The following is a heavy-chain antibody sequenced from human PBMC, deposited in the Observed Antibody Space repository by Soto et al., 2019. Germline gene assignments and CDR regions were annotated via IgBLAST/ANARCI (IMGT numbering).Heavy chain of an antibody. CDR2: KKHDRSEK. D-gene: IGHD2-2*02. CDR3: ARDPNIVLVPAAIRAYYYYGMDV. Sequence: PGGSLRLSCAASGFTLSSYWMSWVRQAPGKGLEWAANKKHDRSEKYYVDSVMGPLRISRVNAKNSLCLQMNSLRAEVTAVSYFARDPNIVLVPAAIRAYYYYGMDVWGQGTTVTVSS. CDR1: GFTLSSYW. J-gene: IGHJ6*01. V-gene: IGHV3-7*01.